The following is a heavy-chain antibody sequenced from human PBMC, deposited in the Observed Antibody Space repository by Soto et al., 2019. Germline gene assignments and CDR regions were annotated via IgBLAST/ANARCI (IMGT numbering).Heavy chain of an antibody. V-gene: IGHV4-4*02. Sequence: QVQLRESGPGPVKPSGTLSLTCAVSSDSISSSTWWSWVRQPPGRGLEWIGEIFHSGSTNYNPSPKSRVTISLGKSKNQFSLNLTSVTAADTAVDHCASSPGSLAGDYWGQGILVSVTS. CDR2: IFHSGST. CDR1: SDSISSSTW. CDR3: ASSPGSLAGDY. D-gene: IGHD2-15*01. J-gene: IGHJ4*02.